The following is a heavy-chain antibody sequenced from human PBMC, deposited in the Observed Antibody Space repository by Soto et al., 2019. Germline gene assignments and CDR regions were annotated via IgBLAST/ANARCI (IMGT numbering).Heavy chain of an antibody. CDR3: ARDRGDSYGYFDY. CDR1: GFTFRSYA. J-gene: IGHJ4*02. CDR2: ISYDGSNK. D-gene: IGHD5-18*01. V-gene: IGHV3-30-3*01. Sequence: QVQLVESGGGVVQPGRSLRLSCAASGFTFRSYAMHWVRQAPGKGLEWVAVISYDGSNKYYAYSVKGRFTISRDNTKNTLYLQMNSLRAEDTAVYYCARDRGDSYGYFDYWGQGTLVTVSS.